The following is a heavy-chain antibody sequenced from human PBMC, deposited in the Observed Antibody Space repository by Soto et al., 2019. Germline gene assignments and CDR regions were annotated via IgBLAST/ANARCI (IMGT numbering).Heavy chain of an antibody. Sequence: GGSLRLSCTASGFTFGDYAMSWFRQAPGKGLEWVGFIRSKAYGGTTEYAASVKGRFTISRDDSKSIAYLQMNSLKTEDTAVYYCTRYYDILTGYSERGLYFDYWGQGTLVTVSS. CDR2: IRSKAYGGTT. J-gene: IGHJ4*02. CDR1: GFTFGDYA. V-gene: IGHV3-49*03. CDR3: TRYYDILTGYSERGLYFDY. D-gene: IGHD3-9*01.